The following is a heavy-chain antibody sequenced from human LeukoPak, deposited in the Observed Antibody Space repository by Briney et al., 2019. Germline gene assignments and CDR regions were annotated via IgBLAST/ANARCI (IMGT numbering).Heavy chain of an antibody. J-gene: IGHJ4*02. D-gene: IGHD6-13*01. CDR3: AKDRAVNEISYSSSLPGGGGFDY. Sequence: GGSLRLSCAASGFTFSSYAMSWVRQAPGKGLEWVAVISYDGSNKYYADSVKGRFTISRDNSKNTLYLQMNSLRAEDTAVYYCAKDRAVNEISYSSSLPGGGGFDYWGQGTLVTVSS. CDR2: ISYDGSNK. V-gene: IGHV3-30*18. CDR1: GFTFSSYA.